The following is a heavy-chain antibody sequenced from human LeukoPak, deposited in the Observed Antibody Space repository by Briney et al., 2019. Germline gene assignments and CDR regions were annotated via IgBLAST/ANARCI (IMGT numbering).Heavy chain of an antibody. Sequence: GGSLRLSCAASGFTFSSYAMSWVRQAPGKRLECVSAISGSGGSTYYADSVKGRFTISRDNSKNTLYLQMNSLRAEDTAVYYCAKAGYDFWSGYFTAYWFDPWGQGTLVTVSS. J-gene: IGHJ5*02. CDR2: ISGSGGST. CDR1: GFTFSSYA. CDR3: AKAGYDFWSGYFTAYWFDP. V-gene: IGHV3-23*01. D-gene: IGHD3-3*01.